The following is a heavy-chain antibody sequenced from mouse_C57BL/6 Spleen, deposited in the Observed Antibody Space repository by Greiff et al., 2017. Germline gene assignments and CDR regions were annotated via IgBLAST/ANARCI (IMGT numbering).Heavy chain of an antibody. V-gene: IGHV10-1*01. D-gene: IGHD2-4*01. CDR3: VRQPVYYDYDWYFDV. CDR2: IRSKSNNYAK. Sequence: EVQLVESGGGLVQPKGSLKLSCAASGFSFNTYAMNWVRQAPGKGLEWVARIRSKSNNYAKYYADSVKDRFTISRDDSESMLYLQMNNLKTEDTAMYYCVRQPVYYDYDWYFDVWGTGTTVTVSS. J-gene: IGHJ1*03. CDR1: GFSFNTYA.